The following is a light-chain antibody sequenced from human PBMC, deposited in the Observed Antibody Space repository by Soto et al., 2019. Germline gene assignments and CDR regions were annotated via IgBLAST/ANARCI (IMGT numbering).Light chain of an antibody. CDR2: ANI. CDR1: SSNLGADYD. J-gene: IGLJ2*01. Sequence: QSVLTQPPSVSGAPGQRVTISCTGSSSNLGADYDVHWYQQFPGTAPKVLIYANINRPSGVPDRFSASKSGTSASLAITGLQAEDEADYYCASWDDSLHGVTFGGGTKLTVL. V-gene: IGLV1-40*01. CDR3: ASWDDSLHGVT.